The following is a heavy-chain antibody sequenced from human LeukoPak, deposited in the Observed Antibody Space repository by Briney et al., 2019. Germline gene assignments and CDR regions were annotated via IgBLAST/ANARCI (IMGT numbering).Heavy chain of an antibody. Sequence: GGSLRLSCAASEFTFTNAWMTWVRQAPGKGLEWVGRIKSKSDGETTDYAAPVKGRFTISRDDSKNILYLQMNSLKTEDTAVYYCTALSGYSMKYWGQGSLVTVSS. V-gene: IGHV3-15*01. CDR2: IKSKSDGETT. CDR1: EFTFTNAW. D-gene: IGHD3-9*01. J-gene: IGHJ4*02. CDR3: TALSGYSMKY.